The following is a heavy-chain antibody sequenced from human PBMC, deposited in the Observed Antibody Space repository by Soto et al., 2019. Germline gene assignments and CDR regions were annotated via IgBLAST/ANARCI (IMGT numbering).Heavy chain of an antibody. CDR1: GFTFSSYS. J-gene: IGHJ6*02. CDR2: ISYSSGTI. D-gene: IGHD2-21*01. CDR3: AKCISDISRVCYSYYGMDV. V-gene: IGHV3-48*02. Sequence: GGSLRLSCAASGFTFSSYSMSWVRQAPGKGLEWVSYISYSSGTIYYADSVKGRFTISRDNAEKSLYLQMNSLRDEDTAVYYCAKCISDISRVCYSYYGMDVWGQGTTVTVSS.